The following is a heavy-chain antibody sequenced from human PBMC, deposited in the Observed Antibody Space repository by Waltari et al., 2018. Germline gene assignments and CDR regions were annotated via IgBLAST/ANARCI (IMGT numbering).Heavy chain of an antibody. D-gene: IGHD4-4*01. CDR1: GFTFSSYG. CDR2: IRYDGSNK. Sequence: QVQLVESGGGVVQPGGSLSLSCAASGFTFSSYGMHWVRQAPGKGLEWVAFIRYDGSNKYYADSVKGRFTISRDNSKNTLYLQMNSLRAEDTAVYYCARDSTTAFDYWGQGTLVTVSS. J-gene: IGHJ4*02. CDR3: ARDSTTAFDY. V-gene: IGHV3-30*02.